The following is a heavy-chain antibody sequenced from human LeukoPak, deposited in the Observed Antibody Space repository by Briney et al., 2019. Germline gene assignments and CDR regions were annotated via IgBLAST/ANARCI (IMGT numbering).Heavy chain of an antibody. Sequence: GGSLRLSCAASGFTFSRYSMNWVRQAPGKGLEWVSSISSSSSYIYYADSVKGRFTISRDNAKNSLYLQMNSLIAEDTAVYYCARDGILRYFDWSNYRSWFDPWGQGTLVTVSS. V-gene: IGHV3-21*01. D-gene: IGHD3-9*01. J-gene: IGHJ5*02. CDR3: ARDGILRYFDWSNYRSWFDP. CDR1: GFTFSRYS. CDR2: ISSSSSYI.